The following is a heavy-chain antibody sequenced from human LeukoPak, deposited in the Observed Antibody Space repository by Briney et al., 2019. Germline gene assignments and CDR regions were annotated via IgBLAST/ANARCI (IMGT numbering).Heavy chain of an antibody. D-gene: IGHD1-26*01. J-gene: IGHJ4*02. V-gene: IGHV3-21*01. CDR2: ISSSSSYI. CDR1: GFTFSSYS. Sequence: KPGGSLRLSCAASGFTFSSYSMNWVRQAPGKGLEWVSSISSSSSYIYYADSVKGRFTISRDNAKNSLFLQMNSLRGEDTAMYYCARGGSSRFGYWGQGTLVTVSS. CDR3: ARGGSSRFGY.